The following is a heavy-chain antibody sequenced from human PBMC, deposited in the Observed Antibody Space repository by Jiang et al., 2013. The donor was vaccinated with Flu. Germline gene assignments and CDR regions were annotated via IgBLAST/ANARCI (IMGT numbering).Heavy chain of an antibody. CDR2: IYYSGST. CDR3: ASLDYYGSGSYNH. V-gene: IGHV4-39*01. Sequence: PGLVKPSETLSLTCTVSGGSISSSSYYWGWIRQPPGKGLEWIGSIYYSGSTYYNPSLKSRVTISVDTSKNQFSLKLSSVTAADTAVYYCASLDYYGSGSYNHWGQGTLVTVSS. CDR1: GGSISSSSYY. D-gene: IGHD3-10*01. J-gene: IGHJ4*02.